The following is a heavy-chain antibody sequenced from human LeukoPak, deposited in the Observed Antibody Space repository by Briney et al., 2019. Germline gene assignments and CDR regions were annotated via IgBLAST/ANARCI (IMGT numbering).Heavy chain of an antibody. Sequence: GASVKVSCKASGGTFSSYAISWVRQAPGQGLEWMGGIIPIFGTANYAQKFQGRVTITTDESTSTAYMEQSSLRSEDTAVYYCARSRDGYNYPRGYYYMDVWGKGTTVTVSS. J-gene: IGHJ6*03. V-gene: IGHV1-69*05. CDR3: ARSRDGYNYPRGYYYMDV. CDR1: GGTFSSYA. D-gene: IGHD5-24*01. CDR2: IIPIFGTA.